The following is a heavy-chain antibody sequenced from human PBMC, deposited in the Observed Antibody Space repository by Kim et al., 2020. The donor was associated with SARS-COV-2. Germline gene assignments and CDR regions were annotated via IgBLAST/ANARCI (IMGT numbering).Heavy chain of an antibody. CDR3: ARDDYGDYGSDAFDI. D-gene: IGHD4-17*01. Sequence: SHKSRVTISVDTSKNKFSLKLNSVTAADTAVYYCARDDYGDYGSDAFDIWGQGTMVTVSS. V-gene: IGHV4-34*01. J-gene: IGHJ3*02.